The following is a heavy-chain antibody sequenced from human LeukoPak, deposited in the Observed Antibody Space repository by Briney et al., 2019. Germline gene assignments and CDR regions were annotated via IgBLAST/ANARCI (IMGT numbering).Heavy chain of an antibody. D-gene: IGHD2-15*01. CDR1: GDSISSSDYY. V-gene: IGHV4-39*01. Sequence: PSETLSLTCTVSGDSISSSDYYWGWIRQPPGKGLEWIGSIYYSGSTYYNPSLKGRVNISVDTSNNNQFSLKLSSVTAADTAVYYCARRASLCCRFDSWGQGTLVTVSS. CDR2: IYYSGST. CDR3: ARRASLCCRFDS. J-gene: IGHJ4*02.